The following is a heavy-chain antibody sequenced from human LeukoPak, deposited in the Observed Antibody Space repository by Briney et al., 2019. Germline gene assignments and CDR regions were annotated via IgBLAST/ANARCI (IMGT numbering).Heavy chain of an antibody. CDR3: ARAGYSGYDYPVYYFDY. V-gene: IGHV1-2*02. D-gene: IGHD5-12*01. Sequence: ASVTVSCKASGYTFTGYYMHWVRQAPGQGLEWMGWINPNSGGTNYAQKFQGRVTMTRDTSISTAYMELSRLRSDDTAVYYCARAGYSGYDYPVYYFDYWGQGTLVTVSS. CDR2: INPNSGGT. CDR1: GYTFTGYY. J-gene: IGHJ4*02.